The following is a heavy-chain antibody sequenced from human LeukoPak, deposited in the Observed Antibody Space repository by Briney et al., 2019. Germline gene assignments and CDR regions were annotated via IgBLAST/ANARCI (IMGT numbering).Heavy chain of an antibody. Sequence: SETLSLTCTVSGGSISSRNYYWGWIRQPPGKGLEWIGTVHYDGSNYYNPSLKSRVTIFVDTSTNHFSLTMTSVTAADTAVYYCARGRNNYGGNSEIEYWGQGTLVTVSS. J-gene: IGHJ4*02. CDR3: ARGRNNYGGNSEIEY. V-gene: IGHV4-39*02. CDR1: GGSISSRNYY. D-gene: IGHD4-23*01. CDR2: VHYDGSN.